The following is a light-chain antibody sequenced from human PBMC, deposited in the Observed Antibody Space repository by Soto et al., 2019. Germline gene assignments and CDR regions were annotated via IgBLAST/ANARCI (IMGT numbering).Light chain of an antibody. CDR2: GAS. J-gene: IGKJ2*01. Sequence: EIVMTQSPASLSVSPGDGATLSCRASQTVASNLAWYQQKPGQGPRLLIHGASTRAVGVPARFSGSGSGTDFTLTINSLQSEDFAVYYCQQYNNWPPQYTFGQGTKLQI. CDR1: QTVASN. CDR3: QQYNNWPPQYT. V-gene: IGKV3-15*01.